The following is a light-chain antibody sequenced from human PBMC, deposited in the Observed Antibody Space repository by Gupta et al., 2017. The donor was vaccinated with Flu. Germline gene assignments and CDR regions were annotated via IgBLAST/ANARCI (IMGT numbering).Light chain of an antibody. CDR1: QSINNY. CDR3: QQCDSTPWT. J-gene: IGKJ1*01. CDR2: AAS. V-gene: IGKV1-39*01. Sequence: DIQMTKSPSSLSASVGDRVTITCRASQSINNYLNWYQQKPVQDPKVLIYAASSWQSGVPSRFSGSGSGTDFTLTISRRQPEDFATYYCQQCDSTPWTFGQGTKVEIK.